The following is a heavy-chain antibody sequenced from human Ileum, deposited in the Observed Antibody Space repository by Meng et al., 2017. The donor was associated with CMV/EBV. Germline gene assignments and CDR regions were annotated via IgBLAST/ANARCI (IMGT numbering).Heavy chain of an antibody. CDR1: GNSISSDNYH. Sequence: RGSVQELVKPSQTLSLTFGVSGNSISSDNYHWSWLRQPAGKGLEWIGQRHKNGNDNYNASLKSRVTISIDTSKNQFSLTLTSVTAADTAVYYCAIYYGGVGGRGYWAQGTLVTVSS. CDR2: RHKNGND. J-gene: IGHJ4*02. CDR3: AIYYGGVGGRGY. D-gene: IGHD2-21*01. V-gene: IGHV4-61*02.